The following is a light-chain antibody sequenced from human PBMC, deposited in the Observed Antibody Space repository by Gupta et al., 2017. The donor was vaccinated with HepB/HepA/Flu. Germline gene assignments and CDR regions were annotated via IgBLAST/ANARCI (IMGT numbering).Light chain of an antibody. Sequence: DIQMTQSPSSLSASVGDRVSISCQASEDIVNSINWYQQKPGKAPRLLIYDASNLETGVPSRFSGTGSGTDFDLTIRGLDPEDFATYFCQHDSDLSISFGQGTRLEVK. CDR1: EDIVNS. CDR3: QHDSDLSIS. V-gene: IGKV1-33*01. J-gene: IGKJ5*01. CDR2: DAS.